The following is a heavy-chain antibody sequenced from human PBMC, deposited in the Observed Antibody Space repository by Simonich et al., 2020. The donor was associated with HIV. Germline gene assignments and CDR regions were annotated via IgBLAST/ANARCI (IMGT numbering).Heavy chain of an antibody. D-gene: IGHD3-16*01. Sequence: QVQLVQSGAEVKKPGSSVKVSCKASGGTSSSFAISWVRQAPGQGLEWRGGIIPILGIENYAQKFQGRVTITADKSTSTAYMELSSLRSEDTAVYFCASLGAPHAFDIWGQGTMVTVSS. J-gene: IGHJ3*02. V-gene: IGHV1-69*09. CDR3: ASLGAPHAFDI. CDR2: IIPILGIE. CDR1: GGTSSSFA.